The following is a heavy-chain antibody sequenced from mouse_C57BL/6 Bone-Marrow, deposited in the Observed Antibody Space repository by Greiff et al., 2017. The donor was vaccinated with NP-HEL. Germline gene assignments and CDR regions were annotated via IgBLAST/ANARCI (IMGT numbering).Heavy chain of an antibody. CDR3: ARYGVGAY. CDR1: GFSLTSYG. Sequence: VQLQQSGPGLVQPSQSLSITCTVSGFSLTSYGVHWVRQSPGKGLEWLGVIWSGGSTDYNAAFISRLSISKDNSKSQVFFKMNSLQADDTAIYYCARYGVGAYWGQGTLVTVSA. J-gene: IGHJ3*01. V-gene: IGHV2-2*01. CDR2: IWSGGST. D-gene: IGHD1-1*01.